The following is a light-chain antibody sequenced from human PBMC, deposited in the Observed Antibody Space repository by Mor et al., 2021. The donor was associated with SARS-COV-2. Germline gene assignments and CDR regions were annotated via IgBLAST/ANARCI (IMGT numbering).Light chain of an antibody. CDR2: GAS. CDR3: QQYNNWPPWT. V-gene: IGKV3-15*01. CDR1: N. J-gene: IGKJ1*01. Sequence: NLAWYQQKPGQAPRLLIFGASTRATGIPARFSGSGSETEFTLTISSLQSEDFAVYFCQQYNNWPPWTFGQGTKVE.